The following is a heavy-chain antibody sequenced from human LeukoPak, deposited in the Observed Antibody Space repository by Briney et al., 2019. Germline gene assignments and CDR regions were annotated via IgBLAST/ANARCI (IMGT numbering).Heavy chain of an antibody. D-gene: IGHD1-1*01. CDR3: ARHTSRGHFDL. V-gene: IGHV4-59*08. CDR2: IYYSGST. J-gene: IGHJ4*02. CDR1: NGSISSYY. Sequence: PSETLSHTRTVSNGSISSYYCSWIRQPPGKGLEWIGYIYYSGSTNYNPSLDSRVTMSVDTSKNQFSLKLNSLTAADTAVYFCARHTSRGHFDLRGQGNLVTVSS.